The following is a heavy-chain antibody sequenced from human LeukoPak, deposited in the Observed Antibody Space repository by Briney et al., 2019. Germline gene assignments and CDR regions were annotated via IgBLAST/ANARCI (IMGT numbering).Heavy chain of an antibody. J-gene: IGHJ5*02. CDR3: AKWTVTTVGSWWFDP. Sequence: GGSLRLSCAASGFTVSSNYMSWVRQAPGKGLEWVSVIYSGGSAYYANSVKGRFTISRDNSKNTLYLQMNGLRAEDTAVYYCAKWTVTTVGSWWFDPWGQGTLVTVSS. D-gene: IGHD4-11*01. V-gene: IGHV3-53*01. CDR2: IYSGGSA. CDR1: GFTVSSNY.